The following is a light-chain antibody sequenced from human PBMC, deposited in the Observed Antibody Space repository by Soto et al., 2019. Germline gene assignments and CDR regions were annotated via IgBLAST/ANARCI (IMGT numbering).Light chain of an antibody. J-gene: IGKJ5*01. CDR3: QQYGSSPS. Sequence: DILLTQYSSTLSWSTAERATLTCRTSQSVSSSYLAWYKQKPGQAPRLLIYAASSRATGIPDRFSGSGSGTDFTLTISRLEPEDFAVYYCQQYGSSPSFGGGTRLEIK. CDR1: QSVSSSY. CDR2: AAS. V-gene: IGKV3-20*01.